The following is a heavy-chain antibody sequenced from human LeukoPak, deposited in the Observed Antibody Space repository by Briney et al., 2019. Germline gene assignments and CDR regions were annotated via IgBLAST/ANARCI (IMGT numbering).Heavy chain of an antibody. CDR3: ARTVTDWYFDL. V-gene: IGHV4-34*01. CDR1: GGSFSGYY. J-gene: IGHJ2*01. D-gene: IGHD3-16*01. CDR2: INHSGST. Sequence: SETLSLTCAVYGGSFSGYYWGWIRQPPGKGLEWIGEINHSGSTNYNPSLKSRVTISVDTSKNQFSLKLSSVTAADTAVYYCARTVTDWYFDLWGRGTLVTVSS.